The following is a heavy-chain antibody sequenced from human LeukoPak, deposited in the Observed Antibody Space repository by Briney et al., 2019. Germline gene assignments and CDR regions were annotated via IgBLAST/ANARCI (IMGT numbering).Heavy chain of an antibody. V-gene: IGHV4-59*08. D-gene: IGHD1-26*01. CDR3: ARSWAAKWELPGQFDS. CDR1: GASMNNYY. J-gene: IGHJ4*02. Sequence: ASETLSLTCTVSGASMNNYYWSWIRQSPEKGLEWLGFVFSRGTTNLNPSFKSRLIMSIDTSKNQFSLILSSVTAADTAVYFCARSWAAKWELPGQFDSWGQGRLVSVSS. CDR2: VFSRGTT.